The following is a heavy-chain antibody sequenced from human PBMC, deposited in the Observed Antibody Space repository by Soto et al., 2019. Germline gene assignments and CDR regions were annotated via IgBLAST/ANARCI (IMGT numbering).Heavy chain of an antibody. V-gene: IGHV3-74*01. CDR1: GFTLSNHW. J-gene: IGHJ4*02. Sequence: EVQLEESGGGLVQPGGSLRLSCAASGFTLSNHWMHWVRQVPGKGLVWLSRINGDGSSTAYADSVKARFTISRDNAKNTLSLQMNSLRAEDTAVYYCARGRGDDYTRGVLDYWGQGTLVTVSS. CDR3: ARGRGDDYTRGVLDY. CDR2: INGDGSST. D-gene: IGHD4-4*01.